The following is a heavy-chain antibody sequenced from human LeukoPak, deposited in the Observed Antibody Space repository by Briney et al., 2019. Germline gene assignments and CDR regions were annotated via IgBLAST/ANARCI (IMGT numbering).Heavy chain of an antibody. CDR1: GFTFSSYS. Sequence: GGSLRLSCAASGFTFSSYSMNRVRQAPGQGLGWVSSISSSSSYIYYADSVKGRFTISRDNAKNSLYLQMNSLRAEDTAVYYCARDYGRIATGWFDPWGQGTLVTVSS. D-gene: IGHD6-13*01. V-gene: IGHV3-21*01. J-gene: IGHJ5*02. CDR3: ARDYGRIATGWFDP. CDR2: ISSSSSYI.